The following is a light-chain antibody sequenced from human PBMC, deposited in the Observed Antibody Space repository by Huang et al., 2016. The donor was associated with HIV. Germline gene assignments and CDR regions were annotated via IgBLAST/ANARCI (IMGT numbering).Light chain of an antibody. Sequence: EIVMTQSPATLSVSPGERATLSCRASQSVSSNLAWLQQKPGQAPRLLIYGASTRATGIPARFSGSGSGTEFTLTISSLQSEDFAVYYCQQYTNWPRTFGQGTKLEIK. J-gene: IGKJ2*01. V-gene: IGKV3-15*01. CDR1: QSVSSN. CDR3: QQYTNWPRT. CDR2: GAS.